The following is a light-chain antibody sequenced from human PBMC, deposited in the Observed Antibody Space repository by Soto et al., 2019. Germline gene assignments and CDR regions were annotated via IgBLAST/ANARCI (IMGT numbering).Light chain of an antibody. Sequence: QSVLTQPASVSGSPGQSRTISCTGTSSDVGGYNGVSWYQQHPGKAPKRMIYEVSNRPSGVSNRFSGSKSGNTASLTISGLQAEDEADYYCSSYTSSTSYVFGTGTKV. J-gene: IGLJ1*01. V-gene: IGLV2-14*01. CDR1: SSDVGGYNG. CDR2: EVS. CDR3: SSYTSSTSYV.